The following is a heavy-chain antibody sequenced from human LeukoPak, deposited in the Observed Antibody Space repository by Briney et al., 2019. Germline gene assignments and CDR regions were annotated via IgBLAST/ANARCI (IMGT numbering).Heavy chain of an antibody. J-gene: IGHJ4*02. CDR1: GFTFSSYE. V-gene: IGHV3-48*03. CDR3: ARSGRAAASIAFPFDY. CDR2: VSSSGSTI. Sequence: GGSLRLSCAASGFTFSSYEMNWVRQAPGKGLEWVSYVSSSGSTIYYADSVKGRFTISRDNAKNSLSLQMNSLIAEDTAVFYWARSGRAAASIAFPFDYWGQGTLVTVSS. D-gene: IGHD6-13*01.